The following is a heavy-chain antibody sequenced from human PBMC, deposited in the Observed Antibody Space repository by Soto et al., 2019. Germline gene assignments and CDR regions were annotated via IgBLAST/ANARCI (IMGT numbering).Heavy chain of an antibody. CDR1: GGTFGSYA. J-gene: IGHJ6*02. CDR2: FIPIPGTA. D-gene: IGHD2-2*01. CDR3: ARSQGSSTSLEIYYYYYYGMDV. Sequence: QVQLVQSGAEVKKPGSSVKVSCKASGGTFGSYAISWVRQAPGRGLEWMGGFIPIPGTANYAQKFQGRVTIAADESTSTAYMELSSLRSEDTAVYYCARSQGSSTSLEIYYYYYYGMDVWGQGTTVTVSS. V-gene: IGHV1-69*01.